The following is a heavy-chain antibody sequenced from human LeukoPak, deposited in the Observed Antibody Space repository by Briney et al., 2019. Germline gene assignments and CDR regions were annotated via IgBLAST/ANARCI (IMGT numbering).Heavy chain of an antibody. J-gene: IGHJ4*02. CDR2: IYYSGST. D-gene: IGHD5-24*01. CDR1: GGSISSSSYY. Sequence: SETLSLTCTVSGGSISSSSYYWGWIRQPPGKGLEWIGSIYYSGSTYYNPSLKSRVTISVGTSKNQFSLKLSSVTAADTAVYYCARQGRWLQYNTDYWGQGTLVTVSS. CDR3: ARQGRWLQYNTDY. V-gene: IGHV4-39*01.